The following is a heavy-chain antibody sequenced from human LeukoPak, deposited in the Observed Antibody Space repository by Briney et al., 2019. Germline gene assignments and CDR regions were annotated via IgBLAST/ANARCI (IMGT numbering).Heavy chain of an antibody. CDR2: ISAYNGNT. Sequence: ASVKVSCKASGYTFTSYGISWVRQAPGQGLEWMGWISAYNGNTNYAQELQGRVTMTTDTSTSTAYMELRSLRSDDTAVYYCARDVSSSHYYYYYMDVWGKGTTVTVSS. J-gene: IGHJ6*03. V-gene: IGHV1-18*01. CDR3: ARDVSSSHYYYYYMDV. CDR1: GYTFTSYG. D-gene: IGHD6-13*01.